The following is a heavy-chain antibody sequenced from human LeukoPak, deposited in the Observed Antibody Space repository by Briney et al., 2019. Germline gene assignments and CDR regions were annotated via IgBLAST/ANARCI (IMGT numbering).Heavy chain of an antibody. D-gene: IGHD3-3*01. V-gene: IGHV3-7*01. J-gene: IGHJ4*02. CDR1: GFTFSRYW. Sequence: PGGSLRLSCAASGFTFSRYWMXXXRQAPXKGXXXXXXIKQDGSEKNYVDSVXGRFTXSRDNAKNSLYLQMNSLRAXDTAVYYCARDLNFWSGYWNYWGQGTLVTVSS. CDR3: ARDLNFWSGYWNY. CDR2: IKQDGSEK.